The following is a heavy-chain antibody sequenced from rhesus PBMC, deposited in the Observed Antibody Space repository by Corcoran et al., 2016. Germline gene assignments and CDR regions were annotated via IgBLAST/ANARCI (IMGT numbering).Heavy chain of an antibody. CDR1: GYSFTSYW. CDR3: AKDYYSGGFYWYFDL. J-gene: IGHJ2*01. CDR2: IDPSESDT. D-gene: IGHD6-37*01. V-gene: IGHV5-20*01. Sequence: GAEVKRPGESLKISCKTSGYSFTSYWISWVRQMPGKGLEWMGAIDPSESDTRYNPSFQGQVTISADKSISTAYLQWSRLKASDTATYYCAKDYYSGGFYWYFDLWGPGTPITISS.